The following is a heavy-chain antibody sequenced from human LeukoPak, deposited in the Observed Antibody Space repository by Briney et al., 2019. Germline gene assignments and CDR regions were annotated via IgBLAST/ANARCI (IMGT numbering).Heavy chain of an antibody. V-gene: IGHV1-2*02. CDR2: INPNSGGT. J-gene: IGHJ4*02. Sequence: ASVKVSCKASGYTFTGYYMHWVRQAPGQGLERMGWINPNSGGTNYAQKFQGRVTMTRDTSISTAYMELSRLRSDDTAVYYCAKSALPNYYGSGSYSDYWGQGTLVTVSS. D-gene: IGHD3-10*01. CDR3: AKSALPNYYGSGSYSDY. CDR1: GYTFTGYY.